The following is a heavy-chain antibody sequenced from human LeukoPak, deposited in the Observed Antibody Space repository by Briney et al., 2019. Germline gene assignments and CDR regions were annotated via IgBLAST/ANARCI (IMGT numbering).Heavy chain of an antibody. D-gene: IGHD3-22*01. CDR1: GGSISSYY. CDR2: IYYSGST. Sequence: SETLSLTCTVSGGSISSYYWSWIRQPPGKGLEWIGYIYYSGSTNYNPSLKSRVTISVDTSKNQFSLKLSSVTAADTAVYYCASQPVVMNAFDIWGQGTMVTVSS. CDR3: ASQPVVMNAFDI. J-gene: IGHJ3*02. V-gene: IGHV4-59*01.